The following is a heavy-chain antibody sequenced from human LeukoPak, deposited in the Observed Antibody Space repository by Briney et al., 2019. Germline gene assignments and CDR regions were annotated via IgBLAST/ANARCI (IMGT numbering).Heavy chain of an antibody. CDR1: GFTFSSYA. CDR3: AKGPAAGLDY. CDR2: ISSNGGST. J-gene: IGHJ4*02. Sequence: GGSLRLSCAASGFTFSSYAMHWVRQAPGKGLEYVSAISSNGGSTYYANSVKGRFTISRDNSKNTLYLQMNSLRAEDTAVYYCAKGPAAGLDYWGQGTLVTVSS. D-gene: IGHD6-13*01. V-gene: IGHV3-64*01.